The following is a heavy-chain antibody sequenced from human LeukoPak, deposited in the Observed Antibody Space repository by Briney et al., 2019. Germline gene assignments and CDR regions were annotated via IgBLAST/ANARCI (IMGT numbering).Heavy chain of an antibody. CDR3: TRASGTSGWYPAFDY. CDR2: ITPTSAYI. J-gene: IGHJ4*02. CDR1: GFSFDSYC. Sequence: GGSLRLSCAASGFSFDSYCMNWVRQAPGMGLEWVSSITPTSAYIYYADSVKGRFSISRDNADNSLSLQMNSLRGEDTAVYYCTRASGTSGWYPAFDYWGQGVLVTVSS. D-gene: IGHD6-19*01. V-gene: IGHV3-21*01.